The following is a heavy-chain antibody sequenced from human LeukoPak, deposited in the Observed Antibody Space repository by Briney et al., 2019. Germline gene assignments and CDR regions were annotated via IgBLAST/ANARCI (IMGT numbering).Heavy chain of an antibody. CDR2: IYSSGST. V-gene: IGHV4-39*07. CDR3: ARYDFNKFFDY. J-gene: IGHJ4*02. Sequence: PSETLSLTCIVSGDSISSSAYYWGWIRQPPGKGLEWIGQIYSSGSTNYNPSLKSRVTISVDTSKNQFSLKLSSVTAADTAVYYCARYDFNKFFDYWGQGTLVTVSS. D-gene: IGHD3-3*01. CDR1: GDSISSSAYY.